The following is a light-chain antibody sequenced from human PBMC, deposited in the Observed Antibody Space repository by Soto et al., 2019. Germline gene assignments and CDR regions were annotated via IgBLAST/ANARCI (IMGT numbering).Light chain of an antibody. Sequence: SVLTQSPGTLSLSPGERATLSCRASQSISNNYLAWYQQTPGQAPRLLIYGASSRATGIPDRFSGSGSATDFTLTISRLEPEDFAVYYCQQYGSSGTFGQGTKVDI. CDR3: QQYGSSGT. CDR1: QSISNNY. J-gene: IGKJ1*01. V-gene: IGKV3-20*01. CDR2: GAS.